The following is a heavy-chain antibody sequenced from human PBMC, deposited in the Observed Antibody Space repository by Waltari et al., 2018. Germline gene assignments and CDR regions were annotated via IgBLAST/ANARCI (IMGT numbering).Heavy chain of an antibody. J-gene: IGHJ6*03. CDR3: ARLYYDILTGYYEYYYYYMDV. Sequence: VQLVESGGGVVQPGRSLRLSCAASGFTFSSYAMHWVRQAPGKGLEWVSYISSSGSTIYYADSVKGRFTISRDNAKNSLYLQMNSLRAEDTAVYYCARLYYDILTGYYEYYYYYMDVWGKGTTVTVSS. CDR2: ISSSGSTI. D-gene: IGHD3-9*01. V-gene: IGHV3-48*03. CDR1: GFTFSSYA.